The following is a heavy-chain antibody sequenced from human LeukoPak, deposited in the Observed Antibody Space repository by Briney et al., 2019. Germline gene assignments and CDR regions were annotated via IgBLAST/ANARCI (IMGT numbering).Heavy chain of an antibody. J-gene: IGHJ4*02. CDR1: GFTVGYNY. V-gene: IGHV3-66*04. CDR3: ARRSNPPGRIDH. D-gene: IGHD1-14*01. Sequence: PGGSLRLSCAASGFTVGYNYMTWVRQAPGKGLEWVAAIYNSGSTYYADFVKGRFTISRDNSKNTMYLQMNSLKGEDTAVYYCARRSNPPGRIDHWGQGTLVTISS. CDR2: IYNSGST.